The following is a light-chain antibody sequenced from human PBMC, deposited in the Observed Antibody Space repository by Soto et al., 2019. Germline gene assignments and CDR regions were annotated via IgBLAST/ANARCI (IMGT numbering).Light chain of an antibody. V-gene: IGKV1-5*03. J-gene: IGKJ1*01. Sequence: DIQMTQSPSSLSASVGDRVTITCRASQTVNSWLAWYQQKPGKAPNLLIFKASSLASGVPSRFSGSGFGTEFTLTISSLQPDDFATYYCQQYNSFRAFGQGTKVDIK. CDR2: KAS. CDR3: QQYNSFRA. CDR1: QTVNSW.